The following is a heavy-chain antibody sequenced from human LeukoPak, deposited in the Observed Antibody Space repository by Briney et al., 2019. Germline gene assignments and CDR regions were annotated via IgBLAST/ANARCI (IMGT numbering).Heavy chain of an antibody. CDR1: GGSISSGGYY. Sequence: SQTLSHTCTVSGGSISSGGYYWSWIRQHPGKGLEWIGYIYYSGSTYYNPSLKSRVTISVDTSKNQFSLKLSSVTAADTAVYYCARALGYCTNGVCYGDWFDPWGQGTLVTVSS. CDR3: ARALGYCTNGVCYGDWFDP. CDR2: IYYSGST. V-gene: IGHV4-31*03. D-gene: IGHD2-8*01. J-gene: IGHJ5*02.